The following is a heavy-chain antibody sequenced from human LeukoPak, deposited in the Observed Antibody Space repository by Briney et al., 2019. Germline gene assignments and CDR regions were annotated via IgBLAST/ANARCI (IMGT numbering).Heavy chain of an antibody. D-gene: IGHD6-13*01. J-gene: IGHJ4*02. Sequence: SETLSLTCTVSGYSISSGYYWGWIRQPPGKGLEWIGTMYHSGSTNYNPSLKSRVTISVDTSKYQFSLKLNSVTPEDSAVYYCARGGRAAVADYWGQGTLVTVSS. CDR2: MYHSGST. CDR1: GYSISSGYY. CDR3: ARGGRAAVADY. V-gene: IGHV4-38-2*02.